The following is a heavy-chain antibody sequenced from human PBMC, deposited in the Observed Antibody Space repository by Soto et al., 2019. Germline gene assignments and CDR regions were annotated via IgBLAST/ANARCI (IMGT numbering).Heavy chain of an antibody. D-gene: IGHD6-13*01. CDR3: AKDRIAATGTLYGWDC. CDR2: ISGGGGST. V-gene: IGHV3-23*01. Sequence: EVQLLESGGGLVQPGGSLRVSCAASGFTFSSYAMSWVRQAPGKGLEWVSGISGGGGSTYYADSVKGRFTISRDNSKXXXXXXXXXXXXXXXXVYYCAKDRIAATGTLYGWDCWGQGTLVTVSS. CDR1: GFTFSSYA. J-gene: IGHJ4*02.